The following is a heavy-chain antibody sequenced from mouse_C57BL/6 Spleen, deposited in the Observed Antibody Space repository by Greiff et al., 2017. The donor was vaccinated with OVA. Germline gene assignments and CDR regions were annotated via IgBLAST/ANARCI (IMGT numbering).Heavy chain of an antibody. Sequence: EVQLQQSGPELVKPGASVKISCKASGYTFTDYYMNWVKQSHGKSLEWIGDINPNNGGTSYNQKFKGKATLTVDKSSSTAYMELRSLTSEDSAVYYWAREDYGTFAYWGQGTLVTVSA. CDR3: AREDYGTFAY. V-gene: IGHV1-26*01. J-gene: IGHJ3*01. CDR2: INPNNGGT. D-gene: IGHD1-1*02. CDR1: GYTFTDYY.